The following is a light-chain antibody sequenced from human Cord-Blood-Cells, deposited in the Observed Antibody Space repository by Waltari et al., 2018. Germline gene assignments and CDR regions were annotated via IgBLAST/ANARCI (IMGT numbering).Light chain of an antibody. CDR2: GAS. J-gene: IGKJ4*01. Sequence: EIVMTQSPPTLSVPPGERATLSCRASQSVSSNLAWYQQKPGQAPRLLIYGASTRATGIPARFSGSGSGTEFTLTISSLQSEDFAVYYCQQYNNWPPLTFGGGTKVEIK. V-gene: IGKV3-15*01. CDR3: QQYNNWPPLT. CDR1: QSVSSN.